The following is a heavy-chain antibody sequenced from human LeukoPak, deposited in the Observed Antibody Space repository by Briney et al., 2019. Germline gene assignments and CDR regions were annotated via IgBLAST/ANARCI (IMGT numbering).Heavy chain of an antibody. CDR1: GFTFSSYA. V-gene: IGHV3-23*01. CDR2: IDGSGAST. CDR3: AKAPYCGGDCYPSPLDY. J-gene: IGHJ4*02. Sequence: GGSLRLSCAASGFTFSSYAMSWVRQAPGKGLEWVSAIDGSGASTYYADSVKGRFTISRDNSKNTLYLQMNSLRAEDTAVYYCAKAPYCGGDCYPSPLDYWGQGTLVTVSS. D-gene: IGHD2-21*02.